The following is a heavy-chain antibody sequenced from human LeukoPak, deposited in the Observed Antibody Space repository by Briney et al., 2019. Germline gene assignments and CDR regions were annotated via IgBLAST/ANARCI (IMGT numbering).Heavy chain of an antibody. V-gene: IGHV3-48*02. CDR1: GFTFSSYN. J-gene: IGHJ4*02. D-gene: IGHD6-6*01. Sequence: GGSLRLSCAASGFTFSSYNMNWVRQAPGKGLEWVSYISSSSSNIYYADSVKGRFTISRDNAKNSLYLQMNSLRDEDTAVYYCAREYSSSPGSVSDYWGQGTLVTVSS. CDR2: ISSSSSNI. CDR3: AREYSSSPGSVSDY.